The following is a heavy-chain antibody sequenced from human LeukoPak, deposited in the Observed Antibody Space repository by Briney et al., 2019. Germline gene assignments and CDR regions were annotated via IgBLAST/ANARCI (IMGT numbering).Heavy chain of an antibody. V-gene: IGHV3-9*01. D-gene: IGHD2-2*01. CDR3: AKDGDCSSTSCYSGYYYGMDV. CDR2: ISWNSGSI. CDR1: GFTFDDYA. J-gene: IGHJ6*02. Sequence: PGGSLRLSCAASGFTFDDYAMHWVRQAPGKGLEWVSGISWNSGSIGYADPVKGRFTISRDNAKNPLYLQMNSLRAEDTALYYCAKDGDCSSTSCYSGYYYGMDVWGQGTTVTVSS.